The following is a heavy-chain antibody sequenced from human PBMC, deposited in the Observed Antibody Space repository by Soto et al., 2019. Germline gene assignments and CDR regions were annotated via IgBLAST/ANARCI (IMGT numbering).Heavy chain of an antibody. D-gene: IGHD4-4*01. CDR1: GFTFSSYG. J-gene: IGHJ6*02. V-gene: IGHV3-30*18. Sequence: QVQLVESGGGVVQPGRSLRLSCAASGFTFSSYGMHWVRQAPGKGLEWVAVISYDGSNKYYADSVKGRFTISRDNSKNTLYLQMNSLRAEDTAVYYCAKDYSNSPFYGMDVWGQGTTVTVSS. CDR3: AKDYSNSPFYGMDV. CDR2: ISYDGSNK.